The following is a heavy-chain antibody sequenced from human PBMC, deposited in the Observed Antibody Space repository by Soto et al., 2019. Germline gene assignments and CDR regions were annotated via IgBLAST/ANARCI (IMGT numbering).Heavy chain of an antibody. CDR2: INAGVDGT. D-gene: IGHD3-10*01. J-gene: IGHJ4*02. CDR1: GYASVSYA. Sequence: QVQIVQSGPEMMQPGATVKISCKPSGYASVSYAMHWVRQVHGQVYEWLGWINAGVDGTMYSERFQGRVKITRDTSANTVYLELNALTSEDTAVYYCAREVPGITSFDYWGQGTLVIVSS. V-gene: IGHV1-3*01. CDR3: AREVPGITSFDY.